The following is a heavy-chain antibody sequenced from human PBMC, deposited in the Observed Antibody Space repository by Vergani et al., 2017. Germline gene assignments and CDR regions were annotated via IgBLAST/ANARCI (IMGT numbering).Heavy chain of an antibody. CDR2: ISWDGGSI. D-gene: IGHD1-1*01. CDR3: AREITGPNLNCDY. V-gene: IGHV3-43*01. J-gene: IGHJ4*02. CDR1: GFTFDDYT. Sequence: EVQLVESGGVVVQPGGSLRLSCAASGFTFDDYTMHWVRQAPGKGLEWVSLISWDGGSIYYADSVKGRFTISRDNSKNSLYLQMNSLRDEDTAVYYCAREITGPNLNCDYGGQGSLVTVSS.